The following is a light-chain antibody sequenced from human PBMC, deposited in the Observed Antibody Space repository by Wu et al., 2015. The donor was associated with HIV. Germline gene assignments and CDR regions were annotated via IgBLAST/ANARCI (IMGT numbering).Light chain of an antibody. CDR3: QQRSNWPPEIT. Sequence: EIVLTQSPGTLSLSPGERATLSCRASQPISNSVFAWYQHKPGQSPRLLIYDTSNRATGIPARFSGSGSGTDFTLTISTLEPEDFAVYYCQQRSNWPPEITFGPGTKVNIK. CDR1: QPISNSV. J-gene: IGKJ3*01. V-gene: IGKV3-11*01. CDR2: DTS.